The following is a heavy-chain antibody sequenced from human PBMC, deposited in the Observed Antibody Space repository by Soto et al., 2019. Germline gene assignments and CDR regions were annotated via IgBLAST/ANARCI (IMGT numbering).Heavy chain of an antibody. CDR2: INPTRGT. D-gene: IGHD3-10*01. Sequence: PSETLSLTCAVSSGSFTGHFWNWIRQPPGKGLEWIGEINPTRGTNYNPSLKSRVAIFIDTSKNQFSLKLSSVTAADTAVYYCARARGVTMVRGVIPYYYGMDVWGQGTTVTVSS. J-gene: IGHJ6*02. V-gene: IGHV4-34*01. CDR1: SGSFTGHF. CDR3: ARARGVTMVRGVIPYYYGMDV.